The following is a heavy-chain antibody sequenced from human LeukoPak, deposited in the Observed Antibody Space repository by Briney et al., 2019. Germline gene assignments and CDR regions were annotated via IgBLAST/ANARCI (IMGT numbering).Heavy chain of an antibody. CDR2: IIPIFDTA. J-gene: IGHJ4*02. D-gene: IGHD6-13*01. CDR3: AREGAGYSSSWLFDY. CDR1: GGTFSSYA. V-gene: IGHV1-69*01. Sequence: SVKVSCKASGGTFSSYAISWVRQAPGQGLEWMGGIIPIFDTANYAQKFQGRVTINADQSTSTAYMELSSLRSEDAAVYYCAREGAGYSSSWLFDYWGQGTLVTVSS.